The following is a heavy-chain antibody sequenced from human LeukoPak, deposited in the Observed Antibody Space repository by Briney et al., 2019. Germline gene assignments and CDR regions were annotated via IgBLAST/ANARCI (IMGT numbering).Heavy chain of an antibody. D-gene: IGHD2-15*01. CDR2: ISGSGGST. J-gene: IGHJ4*02. V-gene: IGHV3-23*01. CDR3: AKDRAPYCSGGSCYDLVY. CDR1: GFTFSSYA. Sequence: QSGGSLRLSCAASGFTFSSYAMSWVRQAPGKGLEWVSVISGSGGSTYYADSVKGRFTISRDNSKNPLYLQMNSLRAEDTAVYYCAKDRAPYCSGGSCYDLVYWGEGTLVTVSS.